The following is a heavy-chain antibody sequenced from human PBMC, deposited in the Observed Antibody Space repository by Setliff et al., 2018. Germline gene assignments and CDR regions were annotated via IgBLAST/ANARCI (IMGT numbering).Heavy chain of an antibody. CDR1: GASITSEAYY. Sequence: SETLSLTCIVSGASITSEAYYWSWIRQYPGKGLEWIGYIYYSGSTYYNPSLQSRVTVSLDSSKNQFSLKLSSVTAADTAVYYCATGAGYSSSWPFDYWGQGTLVTVSS. CDR2: IYYSGST. CDR3: ATGAGYSSSWPFDY. V-gene: IGHV4-31*03. D-gene: IGHD6-13*01. J-gene: IGHJ4*02.